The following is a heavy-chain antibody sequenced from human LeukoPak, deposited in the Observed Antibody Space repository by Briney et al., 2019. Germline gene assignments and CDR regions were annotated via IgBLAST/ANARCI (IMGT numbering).Heavy chain of an antibody. CDR1: GFTVSSNY. D-gene: IGHD3-10*01. J-gene: IGHJ6*02. Sequence: GGSLRLSCAASGFTVSSNYMSWVRRAPGKGLEWVSVIYSGGSTYYADSVKGRFTISRDNSKNTLYLQMNSLRAEDTAVYYCASSIKDGSGSYLYYYYGMDVWGQGTTVTVSS. V-gene: IGHV3-66*01. CDR3: ASSIKDGSGSYLYYYYGMDV. CDR2: IYSGGST.